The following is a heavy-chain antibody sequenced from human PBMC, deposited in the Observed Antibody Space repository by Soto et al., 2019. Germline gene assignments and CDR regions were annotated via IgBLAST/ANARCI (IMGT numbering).Heavy chain of an antibody. CDR2: ISYDGSNK. Sequence: QVQLVESGGGVVQPGRSLRLSCAASGFTFSSYAMHWVRQAPGTGLEWVAVISYDGSNKYYADSVKGRFTISRDNSKNTLYLKMNSLRAEDTAVYYCARENPLRWAVAGMGQGAFDIWGQGTMVTVSS. J-gene: IGHJ3*02. CDR1: GFTFSSYA. CDR3: ARENPLRWAVAGMGQGAFDI. V-gene: IGHV3-30-3*01. D-gene: IGHD6-19*01.